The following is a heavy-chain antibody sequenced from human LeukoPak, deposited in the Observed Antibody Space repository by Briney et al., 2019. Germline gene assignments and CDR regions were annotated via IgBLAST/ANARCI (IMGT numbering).Heavy chain of an antibody. CDR3: ARSPKKLAIFGVANKNVLDY. V-gene: IGHV1-18*01. CDR2: ISAYNGNT. Sequence: GASVKVSCKASGYTFTSYGISWVRQAPGQGLEWMGWISAYNGNTNYAQKLQGRVTMTTDTSTSTAYMELRSLRSDDTAVYYCARSPKKLAIFGVANKNVLDYWGQGTLVTVSS. CDR1: GYTFTSYG. J-gene: IGHJ4*02. D-gene: IGHD3-3*01.